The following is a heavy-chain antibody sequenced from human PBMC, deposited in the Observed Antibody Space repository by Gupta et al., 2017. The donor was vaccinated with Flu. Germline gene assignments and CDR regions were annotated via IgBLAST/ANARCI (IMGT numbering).Heavy chain of an antibody. CDR2: INTDGSTT. CDR1: GFTFTGYW. CDR3: ARVQQGKYYFDN. J-gene: IGHJ4*02. V-gene: IGHV3-74*01. Sequence: EVQLVESGGGLVQPGGSLRLSCSASGFTFTGYWLPWVRQAPGKGLVWVSRINTDGSTTTYADYVKGRFTISRDNAKNTLYLQMNSLTAEDTALYYCARVQQGKYYFDNWGQGTLVTVSS. D-gene: IGHD7-27*01.